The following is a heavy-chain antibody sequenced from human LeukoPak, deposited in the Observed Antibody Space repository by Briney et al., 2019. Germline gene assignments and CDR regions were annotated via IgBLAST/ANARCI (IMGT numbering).Heavy chain of an antibody. CDR1: GYTFTSYY. CDR2: INPSGGTT. D-gene: IGHD6-13*01. CDR3: ARGGAAAYYYYDYMHV. J-gene: IGHJ6*03. V-gene: IGHV1-46*01. Sequence: ASVKVSCKASGYTFTSYYMHCVRQAPGQGLEWMGIINPSGGTTSYAQKFQGRVTMTRDTSTSTVYMELSSLRSEDTAVYYCARGGAAAYYYYDYMHVWGKGTTVTVSS.